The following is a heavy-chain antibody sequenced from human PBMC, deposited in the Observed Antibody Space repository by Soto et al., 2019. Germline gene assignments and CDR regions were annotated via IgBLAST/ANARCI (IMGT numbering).Heavy chain of an antibody. CDR2: ISSSGSTI. CDR1: GFTFSSYE. J-gene: IGHJ6*02. Sequence: PGGSLRLSCAASGFTFSSYEMNWVRQAPGKGLEWVSYISSSGSTIYYADSVKGRFTISRDNAKNSLYLQMNSLRDDDTAVYYCASPWGVVVAGTYGMDVWGQGTTVTVSS. D-gene: IGHD2-15*01. V-gene: IGHV3-48*03. CDR3: ASPWGVVVAGTYGMDV.